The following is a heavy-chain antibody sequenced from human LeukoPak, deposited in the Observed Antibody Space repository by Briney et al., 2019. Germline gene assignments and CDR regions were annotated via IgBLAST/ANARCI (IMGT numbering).Heavy chain of an antibody. J-gene: IGHJ4*02. CDR3: ARDPGYDFWSGQTPTFDY. CDR1: GFTFSSVS. CDR2: ISSSISTI. V-gene: IGHV3-48*01. Sequence: GGSLRLSCAASGFTFSSVSMNWVRQAPGKGLEWVSYISSSISTIYYADSVKGRFSIYRDNAKNSLYLQMNSLRAEDTAVYYCARDPGYDFWSGQTPTFDYWGQGTLVTVSS. D-gene: IGHD3-3*01.